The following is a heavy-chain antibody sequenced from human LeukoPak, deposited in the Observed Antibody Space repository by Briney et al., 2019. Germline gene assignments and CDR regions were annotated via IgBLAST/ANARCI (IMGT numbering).Heavy chain of an antibody. D-gene: IGHD3-22*01. J-gene: IGHJ4*02. CDR1: GGSISSYY. CDR3: ARAGDSSGYEYYFDY. Sequence: PSETLSLTCTVSGGSISSYYWSWIRQPAGKGLEWIGRIYTSGSTNYNPSLKSRVTMSVDMSANQFSLKLSSVTAADTAVYYCARAGDSSGYEYYFDYWGQGTLVTVSS. V-gene: IGHV4-4*07. CDR2: IYTSGST.